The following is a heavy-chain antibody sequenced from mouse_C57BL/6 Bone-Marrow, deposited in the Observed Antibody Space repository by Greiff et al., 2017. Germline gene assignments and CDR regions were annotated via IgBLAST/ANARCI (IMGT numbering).Heavy chain of an antibody. CDR3: ARFGPY. J-gene: IGHJ3*01. Sequence: EVKVEESGPGLVKPSQSLSLTCSVTGYSITSGYYWNWIRQFPGNKLEWMGYISYDGSNNYNPSLKNRISITRDTSKNQFFLKLNSVTTEDTATYYCARFGPYWGQGTLVTVSA. V-gene: IGHV3-6*01. CDR1: GYSITSGYY. CDR2: ISYDGSN.